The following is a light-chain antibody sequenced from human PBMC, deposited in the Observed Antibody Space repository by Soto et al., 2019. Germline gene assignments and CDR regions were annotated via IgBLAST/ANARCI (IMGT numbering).Light chain of an antibody. Sequence: QSVLTQPPSASGSPGQSVTISCTGTSSDVGGYNYVSWYQQHPGKAPKLMIYEVSKRPSGVPDRFSGSKSGNTASLTVSGXQAEDEADYYCSSYAGSNNFVFGTGTKLTVL. CDR3: SSYAGSNNFV. CDR1: SSDVGGYNY. CDR2: EVS. V-gene: IGLV2-8*01. J-gene: IGLJ1*01.